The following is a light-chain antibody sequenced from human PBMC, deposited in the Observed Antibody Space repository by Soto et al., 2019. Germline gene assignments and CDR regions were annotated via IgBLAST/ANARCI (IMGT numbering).Light chain of an antibody. CDR2: DAS. CDR3: QQRSNWPPIT. V-gene: IGKV3-11*01. CDR1: QSVSSY. J-gene: IGKJ5*01. Sequence: EVVLTQSQATLSLSPGERATLSFMASQSVSSYLAWYQQKPGQAPRLLIYDASNRATGIPARFSGSGSGTDFTLTISSLEPEDFAVYYCQQRSNWPPITFGQGTRLEIK.